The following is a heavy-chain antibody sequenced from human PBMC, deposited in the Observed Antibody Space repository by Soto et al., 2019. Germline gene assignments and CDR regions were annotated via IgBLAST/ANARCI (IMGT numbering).Heavy chain of an antibody. Sequence: SETLSLTCAVYGGSFSGYYWSWIRQPPGKGLEWIGEINHSGSTNYNPSLKSRVTISVDTSKNQFSLKLSSVTAADTAVYYCASGYGSGSYEESFDYWGQGTLVTVSS. J-gene: IGHJ4*02. CDR1: GGSFSGYY. CDR3: ASGYGSGSYEESFDY. V-gene: IGHV4-34*01. CDR2: INHSGST. D-gene: IGHD3-10*01.